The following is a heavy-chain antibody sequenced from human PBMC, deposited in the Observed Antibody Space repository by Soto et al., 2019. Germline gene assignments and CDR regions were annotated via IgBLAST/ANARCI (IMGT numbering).Heavy chain of an antibody. Sequence: TSVKVSCKASGYSFTDYHIHWVRQAPGQGLEWLGRINPKSGGTSTAQKFQGWVTMTTDTSISTASMELTRLTSDDTAIYYCARGDSTDCLNGVCYFFYSHEMDVWG. V-gene: IGHV1-2*04. CDR1: GYSFTDYH. CDR2: INPKSGGT. J-gene: IGHJ6*02. CDR3: ARGDSTDCLNGVCYFFYSHEMDV. D-gene: IGHD2-8*01.